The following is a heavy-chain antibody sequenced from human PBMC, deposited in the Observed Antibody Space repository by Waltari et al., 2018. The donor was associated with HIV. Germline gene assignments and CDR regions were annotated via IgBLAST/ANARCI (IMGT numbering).Heavy chain of an antibody. J-gene: IGHJ4*02. CDR3: AILIAAAGDFDY. CDR2: ISGSDGNT. V-gene: IGHV3-23*04. CDR1: GFALRGQF. Sequence: EVQLVESGGGLVQPGGSLRLACASSGFALRGQFLSWVRQAPGKGLEWVSTISGSDGNTYYPDSVQGRFTISRDNSKNTLFLQLNSLRAEDTAVYYCAILIAAAGDFDYWGQGTLVTISS. D-gene: IGHD6-13*01.